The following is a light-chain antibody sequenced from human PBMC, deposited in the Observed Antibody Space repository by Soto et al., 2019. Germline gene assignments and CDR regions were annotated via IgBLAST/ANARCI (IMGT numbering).Light chain of an antibody. CDR2: DVS. CDR3: SSYTSSSLYV. J-gene: IGLJ1*01. V-gene: IGLV2-14*01. Sequence: QSALTQPASVSGSPGQSIAISCTGTSSDVGGYNYVSWYQQHPGKAPKLIIYDVSNRPSGVSNRFSGSKSGNAASLTISGLQAEDEADSYCSSYTSSSLYVFGPGTKVTVL. CDR1: SSDVGGYNY.